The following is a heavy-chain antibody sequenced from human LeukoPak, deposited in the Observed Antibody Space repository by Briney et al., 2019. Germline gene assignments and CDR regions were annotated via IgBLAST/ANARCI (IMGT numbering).Heavy chain of an antibody. V-gene: IGHV4-31*02. J-gene: IGHJ4*02. CDR2: IYYSGST. CDR3: ARGGPYGGTDY. Sequence: LRLSCAASGFTFSDYYMSWIRQHPGKGLEWIGYIYYSGSTYYNPSLKSRVTISVDTSKNQFSLKLSSVTAADTAVYYCARGGPYGGTDYWGQGTLVTVSS. D-gene: IGHD1-26*01. CDR1: GFTFSDYY.